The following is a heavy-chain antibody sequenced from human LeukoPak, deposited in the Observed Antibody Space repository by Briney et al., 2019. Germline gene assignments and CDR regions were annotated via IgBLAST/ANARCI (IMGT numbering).Heavy chain of an antibody. D-gene: IGHD6-19*01. CDR3: ARYGYSSGWRGTFDI. J-gene: IGHJ3*02. CDR2: IYYSGST. Sequence: SETLSLTCTVSGGSISSYYWSWIRQPPGKGLEWIGYIYYSGSTNYNPSLKSRVTISVDTSKNQFSLKLSSVTAADTAVYYCARYGYSSGWRGTFDIWGQGTMVTVSS. CDR1: GGSISSYY. V-gene: IGHV4-59*08.